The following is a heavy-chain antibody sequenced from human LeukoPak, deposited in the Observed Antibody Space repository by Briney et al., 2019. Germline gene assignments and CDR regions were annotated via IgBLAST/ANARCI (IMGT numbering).Heavy chain of an antibody. Sequence: GGSLRLSCAGSGFTFSSYSMNWVRQAPGKGLEWVSSISSSSSYIYYADSVKGRFTISRDNAKNSLYLQMNSLRAEDTAVYYCARDYGYCSSTSCYTDNPNWFDPWGQGTLVTVSS. CDR2: ISSSSSYI. V-gene: IGHV3-21*01. CDR1: GFTFSSYS. CDR3: ARDYGYCSSTSCYTDNPNWFDP. D-gene: IGHD2-2*02. J-gene: IGHJ5*02.